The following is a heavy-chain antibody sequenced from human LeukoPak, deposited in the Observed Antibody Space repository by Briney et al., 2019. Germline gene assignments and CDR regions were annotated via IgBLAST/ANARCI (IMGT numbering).Heavy chain of an antibody. CDR2: INPNSGGT. CDR1: GYTFTGYY. J-gene: IGHJ4*02. V-gene: IGHV1-2*02. Sequence: ASVKVSCKASGYTFTGYYMYWVRQAPGQGLEWMGWINPNSGGTNYAQKFQGRVTMTRDTSISTAYMELSRLRSDDTAVYYCARDLHYYDSSGYYYWGQGTLVTVSS. D-gene: IGHD3-22*01. CDR3: ARDLHYYDSSGYYY.